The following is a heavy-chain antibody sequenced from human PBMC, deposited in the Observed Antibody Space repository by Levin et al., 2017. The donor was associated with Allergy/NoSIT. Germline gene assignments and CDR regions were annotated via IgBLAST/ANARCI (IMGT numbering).Heavy chain of an antibody. CDR3: ARESVAGTIGWFDP. V-gene: IGHV4-59*01. D-gene: IGHD6-19*01. CDR1: GVSISSYY. Sequence: SETLSLTCTVSGVSISSYYLSWIRQPPGKGLEWIGYIYYSGSTNYNPSLKSRVTISVDTSKNRFSLKLTSVTAADTAVYYCARESVAGTIGWFDPWGQGTLVTVSS. J-gene: IGHJ5*02. CDR2: IYYSGST.